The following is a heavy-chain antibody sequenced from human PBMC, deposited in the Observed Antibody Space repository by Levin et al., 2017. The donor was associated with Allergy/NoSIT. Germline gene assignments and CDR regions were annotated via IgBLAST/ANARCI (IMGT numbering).Heavy chain of an antibody. J-gene: IGHJ3*02. CDR1: GFTVSSNY. CDR3: ASSVRGYSYGSRPDAFDI. D-gene: IGHD5-18*01. Sequence: GESLKISCAASGFTVSSNYMSWVRQAPGKGLEWVSVIYSGGSTYYADSVKGRFTISRDNSKNTLYLQMNSLRAEDTAVYYCASSVRGYSYGSRPDAFDIWGQGTMVTVSS. CDR2: IYSGGST. V-gene: IGHV3-53*01.